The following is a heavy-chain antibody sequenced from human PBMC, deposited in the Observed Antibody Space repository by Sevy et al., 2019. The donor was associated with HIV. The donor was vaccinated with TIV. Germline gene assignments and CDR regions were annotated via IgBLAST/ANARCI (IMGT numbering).Heavy chain of an antibody. V-gene: IGHV3-30*04. CDR2: ISYDGSNK. D-gene: IGHD2-2*01. CDR1: GFTFSSYA. J-gene: IGHJ6*02. CDR3: ARDHCSSTSCYGYYYYGMDV. Sequence: GGSLRLSCAASGFTFSSYAMHWVRQAPGKGLEWVAVISYDGSNKYYADSVKGQFTISRDNSKNTLYLQMNSLRAEDTAVYYCARDHCSSTSCYGYYYYGMDVWGQGTTVTVSS.